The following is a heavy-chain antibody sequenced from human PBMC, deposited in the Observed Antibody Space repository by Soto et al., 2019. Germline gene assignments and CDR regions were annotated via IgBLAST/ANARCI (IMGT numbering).Heavy chain of an antibody. V-gene: IGHV1-3*05. CDR1: GYTFTSYA. CDR3: ARVPAARGGGMDV. J-gene: IGHJ6*02. D-gene: IGHD2-2*01. CDR2: SNAGNGNT. Sequence: QVQLVQSGAEEKKPGASVKVSCKASGYTFTSYAMHWVRQAPGQRREWMGWSNAGNGNTKYSQKFQGRVTITRDTSASTAYMELSSLRSEDTAVYYCARVPAARGGGMDVWGQGTTVTVSS.